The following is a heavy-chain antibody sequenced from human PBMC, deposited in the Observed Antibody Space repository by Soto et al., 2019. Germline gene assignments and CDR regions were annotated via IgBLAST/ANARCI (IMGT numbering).Heavy chain of an antibody. D-gene: IGHD6-19*01. CDR2: SKNKANSYTT. V-gene: IGHV3-72*01. CDR3: ARASITVAGDY. Sequence: EVQLVESGGGLVQPGGPLRLSCAASGFTFSDHYMDWVRQAPGKVLEWAGRSKNKANSYTTKYAASLKGRFTISRDDSKNALYLQMSSLETEDTAVYDCARASITVAGDYWCQGTLVTVSS. CDR1: GFTFSDHY. J-gene: IGHJ4*02.